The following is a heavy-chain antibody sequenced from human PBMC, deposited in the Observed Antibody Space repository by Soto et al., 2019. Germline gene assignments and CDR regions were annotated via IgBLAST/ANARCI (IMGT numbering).Heavy chain of an antibody. CDR3: ARSYGYPPKYYFDD. CDR1: GYSISSGYY. CDR2: IYHSGST. J-gene: IGHJ4*02. Sequence: SETLSLTCAVSGYSISSGYYWGWIRQPPGKGLEWIGSIYHSGSTYYNPSLKSRVTISVDTPKNQFSLKLSSVTAADTAVYYCARSYGYPPKYYFDDWGQGTLVTVSS. D-gene: IGHD5-18*01. V-gene: IGHV4-38-2*01.